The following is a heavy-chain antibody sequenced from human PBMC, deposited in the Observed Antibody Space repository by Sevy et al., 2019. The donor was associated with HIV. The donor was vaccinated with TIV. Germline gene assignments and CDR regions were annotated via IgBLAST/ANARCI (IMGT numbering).Heavy chain of an antibody. Sequence: SETVSLTCTVSGDSISSNYWNWIRQPPGKGLEWIGYIYYSGSTNYNPSLKSRVTISVDTSKNQFSLRLSSVTAADTAVYYSARQSVTYDILTGWNYYGVDVWGQGTTVTVSS. CDR2: IYYSGST. CDR3: ARQSVTYDILTGWNYYGVDV. D-gene: IGHD3-9*01. CDR1: GDSISSNY. V-gene: IGHV4-59*08. J-gene: IGHJ6*02.